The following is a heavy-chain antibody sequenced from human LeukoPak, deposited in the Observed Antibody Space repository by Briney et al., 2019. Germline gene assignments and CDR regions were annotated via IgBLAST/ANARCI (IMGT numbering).Heavy chain of an antibody. CDR3: ARRGYYGDYFDC. J-gene: IGHJ4*02. CDR2: INGDGSST. CDR1: GFTFSSYW. Sequence: TGGSLRLSCAASGFTFSSYWMHWVRQAPGKGLVWVSRINGDGSSTNYADSVKGRFTISRDNAKNTLYLQMNSLGAEDTAVYYCARRGYYGDYFDCWGQGTLVAVSS. D-gene: IGHD4-17*01. V-gene: IGHV3-74*01.